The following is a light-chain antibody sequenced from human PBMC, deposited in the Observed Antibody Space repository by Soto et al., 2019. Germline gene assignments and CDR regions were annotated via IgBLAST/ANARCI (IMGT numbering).Light chain of an antibody. Sequence: QSALTQPASVSGSPGQSITISCTGTSSDVGNYNLVSWYQQHPGKVPKDMIYEVTKRPSGVSNRFSGSKSGNTASLTISGLQAEDEADYYCCSYAGSGIVVFGGGTKLTVL. CDR2: EVT. V-gene: IGLV2-23*02. CDR1: SSDVGNYNL. J-gene: IGLJ2*01. CDR3: CSYAGSGIVV.